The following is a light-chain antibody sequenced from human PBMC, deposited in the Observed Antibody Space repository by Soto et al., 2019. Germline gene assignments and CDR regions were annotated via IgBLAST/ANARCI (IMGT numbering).Light chain of an antibody. CDR1: SSSIGSNT. CDR2: GHN. Sequence: QSVLTQPPSASGTPGQRVTISCSGSSSSIGSNTVNWYQQLPGTAPKLLIYGHNQRPSGVPDRFSGSKSGTSASLAISGIQSEDEADYDFAAWEDSLNGRVFGGGTQVTVL. V-gene: IGLV1-44*01. J-gene: IGLJ2*01. CDR3: AAWEDSLNGRV.